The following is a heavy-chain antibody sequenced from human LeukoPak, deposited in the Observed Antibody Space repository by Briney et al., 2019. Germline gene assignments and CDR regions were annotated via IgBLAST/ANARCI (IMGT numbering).Heavy chain of an antibody. CDR1: GGSISSGGYS. CDR2: IYHSGST. J-gene: IGHJ4*02. V-gene: IGHV4-30-2*01. D-gene: IGHD3-22*01. Sequence: PSETLSLTCAVSGGSISSGGYSWSWIRQPPGKGLEWIGYIYHSGSTYYNPSLKSRVTISVDRSKNQFSLKLSSVTAADTAVYYCARTYYYDSSGYYHQHYFDYWGQGTLVTVSS. CDR3: ARTYYYDSSGYYHQHYFDY.